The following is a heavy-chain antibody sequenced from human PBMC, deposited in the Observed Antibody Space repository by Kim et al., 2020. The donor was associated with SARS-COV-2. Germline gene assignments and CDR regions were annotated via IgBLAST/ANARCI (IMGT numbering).Heavy chain of an antibody. V-gene: IGHV3-23*03. D-gene: IGHD2-2*01. J-gene: IGHJ6*02. Sequence: GGSLRLSCAASGFTFSSYAMSWVRQAPGKGLEWVSVIYSGGSSTYYADSVKGRFTISRDNSKNTLYLQMNSLRAEDTAVYYCAKDRYIVVPAASEGYYYGMDVWGQGTTVTVSS. CDR3: AKDRYIVVPAASEGYYYGMDV. CDR2: IYSGGSST. CDR1: GFTFSSYA.